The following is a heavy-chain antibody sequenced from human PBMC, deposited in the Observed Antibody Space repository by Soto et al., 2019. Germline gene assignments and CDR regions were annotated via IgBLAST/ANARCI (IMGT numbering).Heavy chain of an antibody. CDR1: GITFRKYW. CDR3: AIQDCTNDVCLEAAVTVGGALEY. J-gene: IGHJ4*02. D-gene: IGHD2-8*01. V-gene: IGHV3-74*01. Sequence: EVQLVESGRGLVQTGKALRLSCAASGITFRKYWMHWVRQAPGKGPVWVSYISSDGTTTDYADSVKGRFTISRDNAKNTLYLQMDSLRVEDTAVYYCAIQDCTNDVCLEAAVTVGGALEYWGQGAQVTVSS. CDR2: ISSDGTTT.